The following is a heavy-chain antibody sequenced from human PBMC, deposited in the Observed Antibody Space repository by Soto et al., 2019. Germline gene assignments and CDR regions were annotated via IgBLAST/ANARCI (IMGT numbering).Heavy chain of an antibody. CDR1: GFTFGDYA. V-gene: IGHV3-49*03. Sequence: GGSLRLSCTASGFTFGDYAMSWFRQAPGKGLEWVGFIRSKAYGGTTEYAASVKGRFTISRDDSKSIAYLQMNSLKTEDTAVYYCTRYRSGATYLGYYYGMDVWGQGTTVTVS. CDR3: TRYRSGATYLGYYYGMDV. CDR2: IRSKAYGGTT. J-gene: IGHJ6*02. D-gene: IGHD1-26*01.